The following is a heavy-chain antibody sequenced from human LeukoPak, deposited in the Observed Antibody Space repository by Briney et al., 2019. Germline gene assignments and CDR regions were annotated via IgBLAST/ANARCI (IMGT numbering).Heavy chain of an antibody. CDR3: AKYDGVTMIVVVPTVLDY. Sequence: GGSVRLSCAASGFTFSSYAMSWVRQAPGKGLGWVSAISGWCGSTYYADSVKGRFTISRDKSKNMMYLQMNSLRAEDTAVYYCAKYDGVTMIVVVPTVLDYWGQGTLVTVSS. D-gene: IGHD3-22*01. V-gene: IGHV3-23*01. J-gene: IGHJ4*02. CDR2: ISGWCGST. CDR1: GFTFSSYA.